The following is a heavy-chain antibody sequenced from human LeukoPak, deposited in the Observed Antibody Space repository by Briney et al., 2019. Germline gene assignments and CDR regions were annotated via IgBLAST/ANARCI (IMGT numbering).Heavy chain of an antibody. J-gene: IGHJ4*02. CDR2: ISSSSSYI. V-gene: IGHV3-21*01. Sequence: GGSLRLSCAASGFTFSSCSMNWVRQAPGKGLEWVSSISSSSSYIYYADSVKGRFTISRDNAKNSLYLQMNSLRAEDTAVYYCARSVLAVAGDFDYWGQGTLVTVSS. D-gene: IGHD6-19*01. CDR1: GFTFSSCS. CDR3: ARSVLAVAGDFDY.